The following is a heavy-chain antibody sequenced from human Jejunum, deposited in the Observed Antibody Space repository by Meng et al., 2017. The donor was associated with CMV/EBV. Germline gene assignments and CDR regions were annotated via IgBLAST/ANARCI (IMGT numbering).Heavy chain of an antibody. CDR2: ISYDGINK. V-gene: IGHV3-30*03. CDR3: AGPPYSSGWNPTPLYGLDV. Sequence: FSSYGMHWVRQAPGKGLEWVGVISYDGINKYYVDSVKGRFTISRDNSKNTLYLQMNSLRVEDTAIYYCAGPPYSSGWNPTPLYGLDVWGQGTTVTVSS. J-gene: IGHJ6*02. CDR1: FSSYG. D-gene: IGHD6-19*01.